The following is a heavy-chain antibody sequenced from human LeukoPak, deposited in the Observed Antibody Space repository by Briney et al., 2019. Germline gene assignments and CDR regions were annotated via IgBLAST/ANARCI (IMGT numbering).Heavy chain of an antibody. J-gene: IGHJ6*03. Sequence: SETLSLTCTVSGGSISSSSYYWGWIRQPPGKVLEWIGSIYYSGSTYYNPSLKSRVTISVDTSKNQFSLKLSSVTAADTAVYYCARFKSGTKYYYYYMDVWGKGTTVTISS. CDR2: IYYSGST. CDR1: GGSISSSSYY. CDR3: ARFKSGTKYYYYYMDV. V-gene: IGHV4-39*01.